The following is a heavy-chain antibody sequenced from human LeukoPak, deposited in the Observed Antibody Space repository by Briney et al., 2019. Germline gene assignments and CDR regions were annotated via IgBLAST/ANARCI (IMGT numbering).Heavy chain of an antibody. CDR1: GGTFSCYA. V-gene: IGHV1-69*05. D-gene: IGHD6-6*01. Sequence: SVKVSCKASGGTFSCYAISWVRQAPGQGLEWMGGIIPIFGTANYAQKFQGRVTITTDESTSTAYMELSSLRSEDTAVYYCARDPYSSSYMDVWGKGTTVTVSS. CDR2: IIPIFGTA. CDR3: ARDPYSSSYMDV. J-gene: IGHJ6*04.